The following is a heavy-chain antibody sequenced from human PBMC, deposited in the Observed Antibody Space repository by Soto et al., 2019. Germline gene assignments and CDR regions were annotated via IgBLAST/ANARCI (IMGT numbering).Heavy chain of an antibody. D-gene: IGHD6-19*01. Sequence: SETLSLTCTVSGGSVSSSGNYWGWIRQPPGKGLEWIGSIYYSGHTYYKPSLRSRVTMSLDTSKNQFSLNLKSVTAADTAAYFCARHLAVSTDRSIDYWGQGTLVTVS. V-gene: IGHV4-39*01. CDR3: ARHLAVSTDRSIDY. CDR1: GGSVSSSGNY. CDR2: IYYSGHT. J-gene: IGHJ4*02.